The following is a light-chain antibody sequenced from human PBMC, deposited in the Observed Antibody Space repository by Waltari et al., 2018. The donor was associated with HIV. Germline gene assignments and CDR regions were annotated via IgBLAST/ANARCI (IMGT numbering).Light chain of an antibody. CDR1: ALPKKY. Sequence: SYELTQPPSASVSPGQTARITCSGDALPKKYAYWYQLKSGQAPVLVIYEDSKRPSGIPERFSGSSSGTMATLTISGAQVEDEADYYCYSTDSSGNHRVFGGGTKLTVL. J-gene: IGLJ2*01. CDR2: EDS. CDR3: YSTDSSGNHRV. V-gene: IGLV3-10*01.